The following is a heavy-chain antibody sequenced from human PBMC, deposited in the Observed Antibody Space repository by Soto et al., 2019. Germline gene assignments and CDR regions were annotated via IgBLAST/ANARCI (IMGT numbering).Heavy chain of an antibody. D-gene: IGHD1-26*01. J-gene: IGHJ4*02. CDR3: ARVGAIVGANSGDY. V-gene: IGHV4-30-4*01. CDR2: IYYSGST. CDR1: GGSISSGDFY. Sequence: TSETLSLTCSVSGGSISSGDFYWSWIRQPPGKGLEWIGYIYYSGSTYYNPSLRSRVAISLDTSNNQFSLKLSSVTAADTAVYYCARVGAIVGANSGDYWGQGTLVTVSS.